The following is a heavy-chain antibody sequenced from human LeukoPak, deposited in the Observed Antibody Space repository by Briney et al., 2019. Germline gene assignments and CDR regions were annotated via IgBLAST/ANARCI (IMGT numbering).Heavy chain of an antibody. V-gene: IGHV1-8*02. Sequence: GASVKVSCKASGYTFTGYYMHWVRQATGQGLEWMGWMNPNSGNTGYAQKFQGRVTMTRNTSISTAYMELSSLRSEDTAVYYCARGPLLLWFGELLRAEFPDGMDVWGQGTTVTVSS. CDR2: MNPNSGNT. J-gene: IGHJ6*02. CDR3: ARGPLLLWFGELLRAEFPDGMDV. D-gene: IGHD3-10*01. CDR1: GYTFTGYY.